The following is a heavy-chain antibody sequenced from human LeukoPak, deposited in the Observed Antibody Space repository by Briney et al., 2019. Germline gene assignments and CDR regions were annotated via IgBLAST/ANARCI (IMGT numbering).Heavy chain of an antibody. V-gene: IGHV4-39*01. CDR1: GGSISSSSYY. J-gene: IGHJ4*02. D-gene: IGHD3-10*01. CDR2: IYYSGST. Sequence: SETLSLTCTVSGGSISSSSYYWGWIRQPPGKGLEWIGSIYYSGSTNYNPSLKSRVTISVDTSKNQFSLKLSSVTAADTAVYYCARHDRVRGVITFDYWGQGTLVTVSS. CDR3: ARHDRVRGVITFDY.